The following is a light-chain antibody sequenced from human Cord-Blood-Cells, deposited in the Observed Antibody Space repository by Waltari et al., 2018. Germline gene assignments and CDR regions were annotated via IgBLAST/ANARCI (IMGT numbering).Light chain of an antibody. CDR1: SSDVGSYNL. J-gene: IGLJ1*01. CDR3: CSYAGSSTYV. V-gene: IGLV2-23*01. Sequence: QPALTQPASMSGSPGQSITISCTGPSSDVGSYNLVSWYLQHPGKAPKLMIYEGSKRTSGVSHRFSGSKSGNTASLTISGLQAEDEADYYCCSYAGSSTYVFGTGTKVTVL. CDR2: EGS.